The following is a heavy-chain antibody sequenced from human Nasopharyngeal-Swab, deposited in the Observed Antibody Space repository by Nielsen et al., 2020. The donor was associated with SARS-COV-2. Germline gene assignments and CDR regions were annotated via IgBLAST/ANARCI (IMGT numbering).Heavy chain of an antibody. J-gene: IGHJ6*02. CDR2: ITSSGDYS. D-gene: IGHD5/OR15-5a*01. CDR1: GLRFSSCP. Sequence: GESLKISCAASGLRFSSCPMNWVRQAPGKGLEYVSSITSSGDYSYYANSVRDRFTIYRDNGKNLLYLQMDSLRADDAAVYYCATEIMSHMDFWGQGTTVTVSS. CDR3: ATEIMSHMDF. V-gene: IGHV3-21*01.